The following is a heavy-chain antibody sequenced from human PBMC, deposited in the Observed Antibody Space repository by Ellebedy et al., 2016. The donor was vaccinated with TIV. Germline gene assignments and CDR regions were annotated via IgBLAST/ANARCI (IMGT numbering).Heavy chain of an antibody. Sequence: GESLKISCAASEFTFSTYAIHWVRQAPGKGLEWVGHIGNKVNNYTTEYAASVKGRFTISRDDSKNSLHLQMSSLKTEDTAVYFCTRGLGDWGQGTLVTVSS. CDR3: TRGLGD. V-gene: IGHV3-72*01. J-gene: IGHJ4*02. CDR2: IGNKVNNYTT. CDR1: EFTFSTYA.